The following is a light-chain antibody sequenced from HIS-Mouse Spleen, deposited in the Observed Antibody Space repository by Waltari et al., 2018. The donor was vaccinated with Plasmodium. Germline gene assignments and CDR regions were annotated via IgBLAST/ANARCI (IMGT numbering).Light chain of an antibody. J-gene: IGKJ5*01. Sequence: EIVLTQSPATLSLSPGERATLSCRASQSVSSYLAWYQQKPGQAPRLLIYDSSNGATVIPARFIGSGSGTDFTLTISSLEPEDFAVYYCQQRSNWPITFGQGTRLEIK. CDR3: QQRSNWPIT. CDR2: DSS. CDR1: QSVSSY. V-gene: IGKV3-11*01.